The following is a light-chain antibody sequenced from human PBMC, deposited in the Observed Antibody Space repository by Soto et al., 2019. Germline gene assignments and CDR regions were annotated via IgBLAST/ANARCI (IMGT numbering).Light chain of an antibody. CDR1: SSDVGGYNY. Sequence: QSVLTQPASVSGSPGQSITISCTGTSSDVGGYNYVSWYQQHPGKAPKLMIYEVSKRPSGVSNRFSGSKSGNTASLTISGLQAEDEADYYCSSYTASTTVFGGGTKVTVL. CDR3: SSYTASTTV. CDR2: EVS. V-gene: IGLV2-14*01. J-gene: IGLJ2*01.